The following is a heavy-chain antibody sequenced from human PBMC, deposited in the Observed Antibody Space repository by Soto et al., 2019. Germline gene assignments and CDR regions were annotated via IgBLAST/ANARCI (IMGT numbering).Heavy chain of an antibody. CDR2: ISYDGSNK. CDR1: GFTFSSYG. V-gene: IGHV3-30*18. CDR3: ANDFGDCSGGSCPFDY. D-gene: IGHD2-15*01. J-gene: IGHJ4*02. Sequence: GGSLRLSCAASGFTFSSYGMHWVRQAPGKGLEWVAVISYDGSNKYYADSVKGRFTMSSDNSKNTLYLQMTSLSAEDTAVYYCANDFGDCSGGSCPFDYWGQGTLVTVSS.